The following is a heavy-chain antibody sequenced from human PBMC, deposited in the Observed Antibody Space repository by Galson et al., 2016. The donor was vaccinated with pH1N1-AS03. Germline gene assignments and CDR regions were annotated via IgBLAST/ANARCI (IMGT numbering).Heavy chain of an antibody. Sequence: SLRLSCAASGFTFSTYVMNWVRQAPGKGLEWVSSISRSSSYTYYADSVEGRFTISRDNAENSLYLQMNSLRDEDTAVYYCARPKNGGNSQVNVFDLWGQGTMVTVSS. CDR3: ARPKNGGNSQVNVFDL. D-gene: IGHD4-23*01. J-gene: IGHJ3*01. V-gene: IGHV3-21*01. CDR2: ISRSSSYT. CDR1: GFTFSTYV.